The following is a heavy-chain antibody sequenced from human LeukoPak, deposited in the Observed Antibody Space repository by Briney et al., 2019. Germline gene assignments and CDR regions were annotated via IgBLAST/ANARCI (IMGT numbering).Heavy chain of an antibody. J-gene: IGHJ4*02. CDR3: ARDRPWRADY. Sequence: PSETLSLTCTVSGGPISSYYWIWIRQPPGKGLEWIGYIYYTGNTSYNPSLKSRVTISVNTSKNQFSLKLSSVTAAETAVYYCARDRPWRADYWGQGTLVTVSS. CDR1: GGPISSYY. D-gene: IGHD6-6*01. CDR2: IYYTGNT. V-gene: IGHV4-59*01.